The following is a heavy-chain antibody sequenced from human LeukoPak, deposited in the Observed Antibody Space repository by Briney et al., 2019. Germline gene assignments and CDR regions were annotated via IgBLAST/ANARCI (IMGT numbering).Heavy chain of an antibody. CDR2: INPNSGGT. D-gene: IGHD3-10*01. V-gene: IGHV1-2*06. J-gene: IGHJ4*02. CDR3: AREGFRLPPITTNFDY. Sequence: ASVKVSCKASGYTFTGYYMHWVRQAPGQGLEWMGRINPNSGGTNYAQKFQGRVTMTRDTSTSTVYMELSSLRSEDTAVYYCAREGFRLPPITTNFDYWGQGTLVTVSS. CDR1: GYTFTGYY.